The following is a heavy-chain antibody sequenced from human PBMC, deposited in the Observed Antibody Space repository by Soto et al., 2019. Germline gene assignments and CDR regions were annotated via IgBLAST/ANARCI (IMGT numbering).Heavy chain of an antibody. Sequence: GSVKVSCNASGYTFTSYYIHWERQAPGQGLEWMGIINPSGGSTSYAQKFQGRVTMTRDTSTSTVYMELRSLRSEDTAVYYCARATYSGYFVYWGQGTLVTVSS. CDR2: INPSGGST. D-gene: IGHD1-26*01. CDR3: ARATYSGYFVY. V-gene: IGHV1-46*01. J-gene: IGHJ4*02. CDR1: GYTFTSYY.